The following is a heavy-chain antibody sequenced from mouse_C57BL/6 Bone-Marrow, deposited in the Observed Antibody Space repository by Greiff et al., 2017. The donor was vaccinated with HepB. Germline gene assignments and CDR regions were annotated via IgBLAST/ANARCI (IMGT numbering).Heavy chain of an antibody. CDR2: IDPENGDT. Sequence: DVQLVESGAELVRPGASVKLSCTASGFNIKDDYMHWVKQRPEQGLEWIGWIDPENGDTEYASKFQGKATITADTSSNTAYLQLSSLTSEDTAVYYCTTGYYGSSYDYAMDYWGQGTSVTVSS. V-gene: IGHV14-4*01. D-gene: IGHD1-1*01. CDR3: TTGYYGSSYDYAMDY. CDR1: GFNIKDDY. J-gene: IGHJ4*01.